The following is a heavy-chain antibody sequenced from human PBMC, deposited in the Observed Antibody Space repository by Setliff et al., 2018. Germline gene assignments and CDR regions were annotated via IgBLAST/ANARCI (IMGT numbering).Heavy chain of an antibody. J-gene: IGHJ6*03. CDR2: IMPILGTT. Sequence: SVKVSCKASGGTFTNFDMSWVRQAPGQGLEWMGGIMPILGTTNYAQKFQGRVTITTDESTPTAYVELSSLTSEDTAVYYRVREGVDSRSSTDYLYYMDVWGNGTTVTVSS. D-gene: IGHD3-22*01. CDR3: VREGVDSRSSTDYLYYMDV. CDR1: GGTFTNFD. V-gene: IGHV1-69*05.